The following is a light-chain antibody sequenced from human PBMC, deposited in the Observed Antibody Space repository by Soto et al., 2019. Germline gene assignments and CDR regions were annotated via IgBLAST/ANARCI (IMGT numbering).Light chain of an antibody. J-gene: IGKJ3*01. CDR1: QSVSSY. V-gene: IGKV3-11*01. CDR2: DAS. Sequence: EIVLTQSPATLSLSPGERATLSCRASQSVSSYLAWYQQKPGQAPRLLIYDASNRATGIPARFSGSGSGTAFTLTISSLEPEDFAVYYCQQRSNWPLTFGPGTKVDSK. CDR3: QQRSNWPLT.